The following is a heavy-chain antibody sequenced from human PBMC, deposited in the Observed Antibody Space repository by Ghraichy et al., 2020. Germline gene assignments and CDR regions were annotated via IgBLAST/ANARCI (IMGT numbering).Heavy chain of an antibody. CDR3: APDYYDNIGHPLISFDI. CDR2: ISSSSSTM. J-gene: IGHJ3*02. CDR1: GFTFSTYS. D-gene: IGHD3-22*01. V-gene: IGHV3-48*01. Sequence: GESLNISCAASGFTFSTYSMNWVRQAPGKGLEWVSYISSSSSTMYYADSVKGRFTISRDNAKNSLYLQMNSLRAEDTDVYYCAPDYYDNIGHPLISFDIWGQGPIVTVSS.